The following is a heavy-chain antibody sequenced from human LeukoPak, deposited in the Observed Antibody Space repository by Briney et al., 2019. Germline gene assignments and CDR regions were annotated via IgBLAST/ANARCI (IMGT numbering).Heavy chain of an antibody. V-gene: IGHV4-30-4*01. J-gene: IGHJ6*02. Sequence: SETLSLTCTVSGGSISSGDYYWSWIRQPPGKGLEWIGSIFYSGRTSYNPSLKSRVIISVDTSKNQVSLKLTSVTAADTAVYYCAIGSAIDDLLSGYYTNYYYGMDVWGQGTTVTVSS. CDR3: AIGSAIDDLLSGYYTNYYYGMDV. CDR2: IFYSGRT. D-gene: IGHD3-3*01. CDR1: GGSISSGDYY.